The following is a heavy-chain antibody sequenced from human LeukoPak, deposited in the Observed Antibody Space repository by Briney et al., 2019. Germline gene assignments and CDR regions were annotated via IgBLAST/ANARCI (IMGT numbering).Heavy chain of an antibody. Sequence: GGSLRLSCAASGFTFSSYSMNWVRQAPGKGLEWVSSISSSSSSIYFADSVKDRFTISRDNAKNSLFLQMSSLRAEDTAVYYCASAYLYYDILTGYYEGYYFDYWGQGTLVTVSS. CDR2: ISSSSSSI. D-gene: IGHD3-9*01. CDR1: GFTFSSYS. CDR3: ASAYLYYDILTGYYEGYYFDY. J-gene: IGHJ4*02. V-gene: IGHV3-21*01.